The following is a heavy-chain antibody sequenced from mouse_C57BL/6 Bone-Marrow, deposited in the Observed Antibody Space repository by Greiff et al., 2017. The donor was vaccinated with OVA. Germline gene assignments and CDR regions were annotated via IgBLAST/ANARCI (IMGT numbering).Heavy chain of an antibody. Sequence: EVKLMESGGGLVQPGGSLSLSCAASGFTFTDYYMSWVRQPPGKALEWLGFIRNKANGYKTEYSSSVKSRFTISRDNSQSILYLQMNALRAEDSATYYCARYNGNFFAYWGQGTLVTVSA. CDR3: ARYNGNFFAY. CDR2: IRNKANGYKT. V-gene: IGHV7-3*01. D-gene: IGHD2-1*01. J-gene: IGHJ3*01. CDR1: GFTFTDYY.